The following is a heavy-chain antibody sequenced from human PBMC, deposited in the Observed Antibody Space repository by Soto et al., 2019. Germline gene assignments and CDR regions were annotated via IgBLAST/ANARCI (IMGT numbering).Heavy chain of an antibody. J-gene: IGHJ6*02. CDR3: ARAGVYGFWSGYYYYGMDV. V-gene: IGHV6-1*01. Sequence: SQTLSLTCAISGDSVSSNSAAWNWIRQSPSRGLEWLGRTYYRSKWYNDYAVSVKSRITINPDTSKNQFSLQLNSVTPEDTAVYYCARAGVYGFWSGYYYYGMDVWGQGTTVTVSS. D-gene: IGHD3-3*01. CDR2: TYYRSKWYN. CDR1: GDSVSSNSAA.